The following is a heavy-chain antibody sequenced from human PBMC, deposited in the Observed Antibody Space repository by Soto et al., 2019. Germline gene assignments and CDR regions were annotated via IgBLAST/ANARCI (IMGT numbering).Heavy chain of an antibody. CDR1: GGTFSSYA. D-gene: IGHD3-22*01. J-gene: IGHJ3*02. V-gene: IGHV1-69*13. CDR3: ARMDRADYYDSSGQPPGAFDI. CDR2: IIPIFGTA. Sequence: ASVKVSCKASGGTFSSYAISWVRQAPGQGLEWMGGIIPIFGTANYAQKFQGRVTITADESTSTAYMELSSLRSEDTAVYYCARMDRADYYDSSGQPPGAFDIWGQGTMVTVSS.